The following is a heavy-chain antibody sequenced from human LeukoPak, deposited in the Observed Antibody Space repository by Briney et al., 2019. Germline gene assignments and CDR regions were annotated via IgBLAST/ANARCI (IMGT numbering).Heavy chain of an antibody. CDR2: IHHDGRT. V-gene: IGHV4-34*01. J-gene: IGHJ4*02. D-gene: IGHD6-25*01. CDR3: ARRGRNSSGWQDYL. CDR1: GGSLSGYY. Sequence: SETLSLTCAVSGGSLSGYYWSWIRQSPGKGLEWMGDIHHDGRTKYKSSFKSRVTISIDTAKNQFSLKLTSVTAADTAVYYCARRGRNSSGWQDYLWGQGTLVTVSS.